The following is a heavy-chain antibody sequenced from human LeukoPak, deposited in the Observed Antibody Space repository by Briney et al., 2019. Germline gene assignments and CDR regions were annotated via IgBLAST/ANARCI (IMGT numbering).Heavy chain of an antibody. D-gene: IGHD3-10*01. Sequence: SETLSLTCTVSGGSISSYYWSWIRQPAGKGLEWIGRISTSGTTNYNPSLNSRVTISIDRSKNQVSLKLSSVTAADTAVYFCARDLGGGWFDPWGQGTLVTASS. V-gene: IGHV4-4*07. CDR3: ARDLGGGWFDP. CDR1: GGSISSYY. CDR2: ISTSGTT. J-gene: IGHJ5*02.